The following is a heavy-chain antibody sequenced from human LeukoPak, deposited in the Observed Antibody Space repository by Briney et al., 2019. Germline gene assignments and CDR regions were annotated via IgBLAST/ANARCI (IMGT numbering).Heavy chain of an antibody. J-gene: IGHJ5*02. V-gene: IGHV1-2*02. Sequence: ASVKVSCKASGYTFTGYYMHWVRQAPGQGLEWMGWINPNSGDSNYSQKFQGRVTMTRDTSISTAYMELSSLRSEDTAVYYCARDSRLNWFDPWGQGTLVTVSS. CDR3: ARDSRLNWFDP. CDR2: INPNSGDS. CDR1: GYTFTGYY.